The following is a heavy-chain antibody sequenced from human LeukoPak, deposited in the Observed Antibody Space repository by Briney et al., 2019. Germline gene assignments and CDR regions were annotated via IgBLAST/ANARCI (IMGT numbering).Heavy chain of an antibody. J-gene: IGHJ4*02. Sequence: GASVRVSCTASGYTFTGYYMHWVRQAPGQGLEWMGWINHNSGGTNYAQKFQGRVTMTRDTSISTVYMELSRLRSDDTAVYYCARDQESSSGLSDYWGQGTLVTVSS. CDR3: ARDQESSSGLSDY. CDR2: INHNSGGT. D-gene: IGHD6-19*01. V-gene: IGHV1-2*02. CDR1: GYTFTGYY.